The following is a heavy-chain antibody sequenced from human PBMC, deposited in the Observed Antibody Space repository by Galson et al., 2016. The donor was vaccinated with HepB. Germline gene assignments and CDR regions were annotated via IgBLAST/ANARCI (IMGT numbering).Heavy chain of an antibody. Sequence: SVKVSCKASGYTLTDYWMHWVRQAPGQGLEWLAIINPGSGSRFHAQKIQGRISMTTDTSTGTVTLELISLTLEDTAVYFCARGPMAHYYGMDVWGQGTTVTVSS. J-gene: IGHJ6*02. V-gene: IGHV1-46*01. D-gene: IGHD3-10*01. CDR1: GYTLTDYW. CDR3: ARGPMAHYYGMDV. CDR2: INPGSGSR.